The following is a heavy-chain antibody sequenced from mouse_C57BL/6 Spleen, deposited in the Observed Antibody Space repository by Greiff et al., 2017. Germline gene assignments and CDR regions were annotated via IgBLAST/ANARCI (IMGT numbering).Heavy chain of an antibody. V-gene: IGHV1-81*01. J-gene: IGHJ3*01. Sequence: QVQLKESGAELARPGASVKLSCKASGYTFTSYGISWVKQRTGQGLEWIGEIYPRSGNTYYNEKFKGKATLTADKSPSTAYMELRSLTSEDSAVYFCAREGDYDRKGFAYWGQGTLVTVSA. CDR2: IYPRSGNT. CDR3: AREGDYDRKGFAY. CDR1: GYTFTSYG. D-gene: IGHD2-4*01.